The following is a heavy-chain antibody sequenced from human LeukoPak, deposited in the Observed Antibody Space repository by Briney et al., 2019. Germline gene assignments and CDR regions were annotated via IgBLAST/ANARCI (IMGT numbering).Heavy chain of an antibody. Sequence: SETLSLTCTVSGGSISGYYWSWIRQPPGRGLECLGYIYYSGSTDYNPSLKSRATISVDTSKNQFSLKLSSVTAADTAVYYCARHYYDSSGYFYQDYWGQGTLVTVSS. D-gene: IGHD3-22*01. CDR1: GGSISGYY. J-gene: IGHJ4*02. CDR3: ARHYYDSSGYFYQDY. CDR2: IYYSGST. V-gene: IGHV4-59*08.